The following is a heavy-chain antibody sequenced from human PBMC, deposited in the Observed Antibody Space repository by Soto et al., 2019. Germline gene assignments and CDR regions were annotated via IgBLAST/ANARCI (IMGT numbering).Heavy chain of an antibody. CDR2: IYYSGST. J-gene: IGHJ4*02. CDR3: ARRSSNYDFWSGYQFDY. Sequence: PSETLSLTCTVSGGSISSYYWSWIRQPPGKGLEWIGYIYYSGSTNYNPSLKSRVTISVDTSKNQFSLKLSSVTAADTAVYYCARRSSNYDFWSGYQFDYWGQGTLVTVSS. CDR1: GGSISSYY. V-gene: IGHV4-59*08. D-gene: IGHD3-3*01.